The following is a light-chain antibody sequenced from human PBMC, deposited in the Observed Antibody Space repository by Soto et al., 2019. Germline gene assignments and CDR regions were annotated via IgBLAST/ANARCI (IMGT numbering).Light chain of an antibody. J-gene: IGKJ4*01. CDR3: QQANSLPVT. CDR2: AAS. CDR1: QSINRW. Sequence: MNDSTYPEFASVADYATINCRASQSINRWLAWYQQKPGKAPKLLIYAASSLQSGVPSRFSGSGSGTDFTLTISSLQPEDFATYYCQQANSLPVTCGVGAKV. V-gene: IGKV1-12*01.